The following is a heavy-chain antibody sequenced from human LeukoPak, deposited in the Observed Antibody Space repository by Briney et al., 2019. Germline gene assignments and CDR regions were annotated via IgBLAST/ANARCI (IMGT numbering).Heavy chain of an antibody. J-gene: IGHJ6*02. D-gene: IGHD3-10*01. CDR2: ISWNGDRT. CDR3: ARDTYHFGSGRYAPNYGMDV. V-gene: IGHV3-20*01. Sequence: PGGSLRLSCIVSGFTFGDYGMSWVRQVPGKGLEWVSGISWNGDRTDYAASVAGRFIISRDSAAKVLYLQMNSLRAEDTALYHCARDTYHFGSGRYAPNYGMDVWGQGTTVTVSS. CDR1: GFTFGDYG.